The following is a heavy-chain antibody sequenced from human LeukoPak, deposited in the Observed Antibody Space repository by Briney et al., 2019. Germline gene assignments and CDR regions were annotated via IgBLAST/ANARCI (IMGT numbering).Heavy chain of an antibody. CDR1: GGSISSSVYY. J-gene: IGHJ3*02. CDR2: IYYSGST. CDR3: ARYSGSWGAFDI. D-gene: IGHD1-26*01. Sequence: SETLSLTCTVSGGSISSSVYYWGWIRQPPGKGLEWIGYIYYSGSTNYNPSLKSRVTISVDTSKNQFSLKLSSVTAADTAVYYCARYSGSWGAFDIWGQGTMVTVSS. V-gene: IGHV4-61*05.